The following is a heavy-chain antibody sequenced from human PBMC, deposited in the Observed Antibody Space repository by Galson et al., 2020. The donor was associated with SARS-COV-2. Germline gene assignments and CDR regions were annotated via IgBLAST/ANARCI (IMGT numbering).Heavy chain of an antibody. Sequence: GESLKISCVGSGFTFVDAWMHWVRQVPGKGLEWVGRIKSRSHGATTDYAAPVKGRVTISRDDSQKTLFLQMNSLKTEDTAVYYCATDFGDPRTSYYSFNYWGQGILVTVSS. CDR1: GFTFVDAW. CDR2: IKSRSHGATT. D-gene: IGHD1-26*01. J-gene: IGHJ4*02. V-gene: IGHV3-15*07. CDR3: ATDFGDPRTSYYSFNY.